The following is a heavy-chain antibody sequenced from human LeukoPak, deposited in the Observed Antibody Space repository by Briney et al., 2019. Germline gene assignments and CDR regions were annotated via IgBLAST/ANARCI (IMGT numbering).Heavy chain of an antibody. Sequence: SQTLSLTCTVSGGSISSDDSYWSWIRQPPGKGLEWIAYIYYSGSTYSTPSLKSRVTISVDTSKNQFSLKLTSVTAADTAVYYCARVSRGGSGSGAFDIWGQGTMVTVSS. J-gene: IGHJ3*02. CDR2: IYYSGST. D-gene: IGHD3-10*01. V-gene: IGHV4-30-4*01. CDR3: ARVSRGGSGSGAFDI. CDR1: GGSISSDDSY.